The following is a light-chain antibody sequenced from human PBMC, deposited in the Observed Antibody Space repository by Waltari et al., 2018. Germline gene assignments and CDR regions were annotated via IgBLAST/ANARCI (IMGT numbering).Light chain of an antibody. Sequence: EIVLTQSPGTLSLSPGERATLSCRASQSVRSIYFAWYQEKPGQAPRLLISGASSRATGMPDRFSGSGSGTDFTLTISRLEPEDFAVYYCQQYDGSTGTFGQGTKVEI. J-gene: IGKJ1*01. CDR2: GAS. CDR3: QQYDGSTGT. CDR1: QSVRSIY. V-gene: IGKV3-20*01.